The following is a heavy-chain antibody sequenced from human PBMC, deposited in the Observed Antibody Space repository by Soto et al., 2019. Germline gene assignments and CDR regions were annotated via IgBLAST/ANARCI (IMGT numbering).Heavy chain of an antibody. Sequence: ASVKVSCKASGYIVTTYGISWVRQAPGQGLEWMGWISANNGNTYYAQKFQGWVTMTRDTSISTAYMELSRLRSDDTAVYYCARGTRGYELGFWGQGTMVTVSS. CDR1: GYIVTTYG. J-gene: IGHJ3*01. CDR3: ARGTRGYELGF. D-gene: IGHD5-18*01. CDR2: ISANNGNT. V-gene: IGHV1-18*01.